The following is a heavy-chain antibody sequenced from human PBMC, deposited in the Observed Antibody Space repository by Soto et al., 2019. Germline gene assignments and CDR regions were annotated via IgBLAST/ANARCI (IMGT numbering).Heavy chain of an antibody. CDR2: INPNSGGT. V-gene: IGHV1-2*02. J-gene: IGHJ6*02. CDR1: GYTFTGYY. CDR3: ARFRQAYGDSSRYYYGMDV. D-gene: IGHD4-17*01. Sequence: QVQLVQSGAEVKKPGASVKVSCKASGYTFTGYYMHWVRQAPGQGLEWMGWINPNSGGTNYAQKFQGRVTMTRDTSISTAYMELSRLRSDDTAVYYCARFRQAYGDSSRYYYGMDVWGQGTTVTVSS.